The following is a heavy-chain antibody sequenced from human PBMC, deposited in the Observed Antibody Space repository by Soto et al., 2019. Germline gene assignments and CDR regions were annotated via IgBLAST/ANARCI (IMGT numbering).Heavy chain of an antibody. J-gene: IGHJ6*02. CDR1: GYTFTSYA. V-gene: IGHV1-3*01. Sequence: ASVKVSCKASGYTFTSYAMHWVRQAPGQRLEWMGWINAGNGNTKYSQKFQGRVTITRDTSASTAYMELSSLRSEDTAVYYCARPGGYYTPDYYYYGMDVWGQGTTVTVSS. D-gene: IGHD3-10*01. CDR2: INAGNGNT. CDR3: ARPGGYYTPDYYYYGMDV.